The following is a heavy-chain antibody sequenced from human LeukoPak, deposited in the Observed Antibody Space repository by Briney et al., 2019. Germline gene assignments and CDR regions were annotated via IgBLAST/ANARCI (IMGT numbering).Heavy chain of an antibody. D-gene: IGHD6-19*01. CDR1: GFSFSSHW. J-gene: IGHJ4*02. CDR2: IEPDGSET. Sequence: GGSLRLSCAGSGFSFSSHWMSWVRQAPGKGLERVANIEPDGSETYYVDSVKGRFTISRDNAKNSLYLQMSSLRVEDTAVYHCARLYSTGWYGGPDYWGRGTLVAVSS. CDR3: ARLYSTGWYGGPDY. V-gene: IGHV3-7*01.